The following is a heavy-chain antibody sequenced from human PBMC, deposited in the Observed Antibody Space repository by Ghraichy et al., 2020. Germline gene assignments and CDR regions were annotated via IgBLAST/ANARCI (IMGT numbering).Heavy chain of an antibody. CDR3: AADNRAVTVKF. CDR1: GFAFSKFW. Sequence: GGSLRLSCADPGFAFSKFWMNWVRQAPGKGLEWVANIKADGSERYYADSVRGRFTISREYGKNSLFLQLNSLRAEDTGVYYCAADNRAVTVKFWGQGTLVIVSS. CDR2: IKADGSER. V-gene: IGHV3-7*01. D-gene: IGHD6-19*01. J-gene: IGHJ4*02.